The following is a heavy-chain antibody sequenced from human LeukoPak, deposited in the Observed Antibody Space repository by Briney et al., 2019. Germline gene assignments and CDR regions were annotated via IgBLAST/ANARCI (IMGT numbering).Heavy chain of an antibody. CDR2: KYYSGDT. CDR3: ARLSSGWYFDY. V-gene: IGHV4-39*01. D-gene: IGHD6-19*01. Sequence: TSETLSLTCTVSGGSINSSDHYWAWIRQPPGKGLEWIGSKYYSGDTYYSPSLKSRVTISVDTSRNKFALKLNSVTAADTAVYFCARLSSGWYFDYWGLGTLVTVSS. J-gene: IGHJ4*02. CDR1: GGSINSSDHY.